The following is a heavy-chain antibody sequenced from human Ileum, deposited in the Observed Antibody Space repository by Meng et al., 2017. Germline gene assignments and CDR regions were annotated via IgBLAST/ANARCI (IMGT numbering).Heavy chain of an antibody. V-gene: IGHV3-7*01. D-gene: IGHD2-21*02. CDR1: GFTFSGFW. J-gene: IGHJ4*02. CDR3: ARIFCTATDCYYDY. Sequence: GESLKISCAGSGFTFSGFWMSWVRQAPGKGLEWVANINQDGSDKYYMDSVKGRFTISRDNAQSPLSLQMNSLRAEDTAVYYCARIFCTATDCYYDYWGQGTLVTVSS. CDR2: INQDGSDK.